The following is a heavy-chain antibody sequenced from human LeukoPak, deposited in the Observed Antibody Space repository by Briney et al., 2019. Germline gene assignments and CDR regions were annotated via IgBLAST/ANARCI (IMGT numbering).Heavy chain of an antibody. CDR2: INPNSGGT. D-gene: IGHD6-19*01. CDR3: ARDKRWYSSGWYGGFDY. J-gene: IGHJ4*02. V-gene: IGHV1-2*02. Sequence: ASVKVSCKASGYTFTGYYMHWVRQAPGQGLEWMGWINPNSGGTNYAQKFQGRVAMTRDTSISTAYMELSRLRSDDTAVYYCARDKRWYSSGWYGGFDYWGQGTLVTVSS. CDR1: GYTFTGYY.